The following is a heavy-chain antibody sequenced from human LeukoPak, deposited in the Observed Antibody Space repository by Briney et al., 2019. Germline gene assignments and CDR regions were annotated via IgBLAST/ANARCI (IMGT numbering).Heavy chain of an antibody. CDR2: IYYSGST. D-gene: IGHD2-2*01. CDR1: GGSISSSSYY. V-gene: IGHV4-39*01. CDR3: ARRAVPAADDYYYYMDV. J-gene: IGHJ6*03. Sequence: SETLSLTCTVSGGSISSSSYYWGWIRQPPGKGLEWIGSIYYSGSTYYNPSLKSRVTISVDTSKNQFSLKLSSVTAADTAVYYCARRAVPAADDYYYYMDVWGKGTTATVSS.